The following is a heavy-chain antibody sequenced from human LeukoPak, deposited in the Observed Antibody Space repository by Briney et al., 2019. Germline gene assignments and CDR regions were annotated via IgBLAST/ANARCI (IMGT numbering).Heavy chain of an antibody. CDR3: TKGGVVSAFGY. J-gene: IGHJ4*02. Sequence: GGSLRLSCAASGFSFGTYAMTWVRQAPGKGLECVSTVSGSGGNTYYTDSVKGRSTISRDNSKNTLFLQMSSLRAEDTALYYCTKGGVVSAFGYWGQGVLVTASS. V-gene: IGHV3-23*01. D-gene: IGHD3-22*01. CDR2: VSGSGGNT. CDR1: GFSFGTYA.